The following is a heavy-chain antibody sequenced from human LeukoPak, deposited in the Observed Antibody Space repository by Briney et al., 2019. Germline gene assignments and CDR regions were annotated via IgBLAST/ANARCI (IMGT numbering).Heavy chain of an antibody. J-gene: IGHJ4*02. V-gene: IGHV3-48*02. D-gene: IGHD3-16*01. CDR3: ARVGVGDWGSVWDH. Sequence: PGGALRVSCGASDFSFRTYSMIWARQTPGTGLEWISYISSGGGVTHYAESVKGRFSISRDNAKNSLFLQMNRLKDEDTAVYYCARVGVGDWGSVWDHWGQGVRVTVSS. CDR1: DFSFRTYS. CDR2: ISSGGGVT.